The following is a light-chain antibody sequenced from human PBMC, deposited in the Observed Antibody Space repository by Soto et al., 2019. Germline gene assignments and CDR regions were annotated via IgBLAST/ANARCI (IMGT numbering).Light chain of an antibody. CDR1: SSDVGGYNY. J-gene: IGLJ1*01. V-gene: IGLV2-14*01. CDR2: DVS. Sequence: QSALTQPASVSGSPGQSITISCTGTSSDVGGYNYVSWYQQHPGKAPKLMIYDVSNRPSEVSNRFSGFKSSNTASLTISGLQAAGAADYYCSSYTSSSPFVFGAGTKVTVL. CDR3: SSYTSSSPFV.